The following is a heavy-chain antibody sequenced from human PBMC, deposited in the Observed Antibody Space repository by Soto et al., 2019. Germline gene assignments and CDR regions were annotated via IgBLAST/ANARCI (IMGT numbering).Heavy chain of an antibody. V-gene: IGHV3-23*01. CDR1: GFIFRDYA. Sequence: GSLRLSCAASGFIFRDYAMYWVRQAPGKGLEWVSVISGSDGTTFYADSVRGRVTSSRDNSRNMVYLQMISLRAEDTAVYYCAKVIGGSESYWGGSHYYYALDVWGQGTTVTVS. CDR2: ISGSDGTT. D-gene: IGHD3-10*01. CDR3: AKVIGGSESYWGGSHYYYALDV. J-gene: IGHJ6*02.